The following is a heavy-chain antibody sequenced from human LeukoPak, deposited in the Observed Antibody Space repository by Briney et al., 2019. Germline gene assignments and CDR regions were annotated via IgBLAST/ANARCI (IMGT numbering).Heavy chain of an antibody. CDR1: GFTFSSYS. V-gene: IGHV3-48*01. J-gene: IGHJ3*02. D-gene: IGHD2-2*01. CDR2: ISSSSSTI. CDR3: ARDRFAYCSSTSCFDAFDI. Sequence: GGSLRLSCAASGFTFSSYSMNWVRQAPGKGLGWVSYISSSSSTIYYADSVKGRFTIARDNVKNSLYLQMNSLRGEDTAVYYCARDRFAYCSSTSCFDAFDIWGQGTMVTVSS.